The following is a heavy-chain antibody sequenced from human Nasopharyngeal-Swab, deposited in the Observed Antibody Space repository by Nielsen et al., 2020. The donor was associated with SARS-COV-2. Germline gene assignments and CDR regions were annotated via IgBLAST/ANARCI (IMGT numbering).Heavy chain of an antibody. J-gene: IGHJ4*02. V-gene: IGHV1-8*01. D-gene: IGHD3-10*01. CDR3: ARDRIDSGFDY. Sequence: ASVKASCKASGCTFTCYDINWVRQATGQGLEWMGWMNPNSGNTGYAQKFQGRVTITRDTSASTAYMELSSLRSEDTAVYYCARDRIDSGFDYWGQGTLVTVSS. CDR1: GCTFTCYD. CDR2: MNPNSGNT.